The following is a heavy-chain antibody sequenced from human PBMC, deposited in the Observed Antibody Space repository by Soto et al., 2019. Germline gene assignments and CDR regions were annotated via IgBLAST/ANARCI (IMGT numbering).Heavy chain of an antibody. CDR1: GDSISSYY. Sequence: PSETLSLTCTVSGDSISSYYWTWIRQPPGKGLEWIGYIYYSGSTYYNPSLKSRVTISVDTSKNQFSLKLSSVTAADTAVYYCARDRREYDFWSGYYPNYYYYGMDVWGQGTTVTVSS. V-gene: IGHV4-59*12. CDR3: ARDRREYDFWSGYYPNYYYYGMDV. CDR2: IYYSGST. J-gene: IGHJ6*02. D-gene: IGHD3-3*01.